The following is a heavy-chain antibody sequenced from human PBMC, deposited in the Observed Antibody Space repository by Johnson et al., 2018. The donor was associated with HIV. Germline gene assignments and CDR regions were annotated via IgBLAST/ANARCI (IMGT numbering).Heavy chain of an antibody. CDR3: AKDKARRTIFGVVGPGAFDI. D-gene: IGHD3-3*01. CDR1: GFTFDDYA. Sequence: VQLVESGGGLVQPGRSLRLSCAASGFTFDDYAMHWVRQAPGKGLEWVSGISWNSGSIGYADSVKGRFTISRDNAKNSLYLQMNSLRAEDTALYYCAKDKARRTIFGVVGPGAFDIWGQGTMVTVSS. J-gene: IGHJ3*02. CDR2: ISWNSGSI. V-gene: IGHV3-9*01.